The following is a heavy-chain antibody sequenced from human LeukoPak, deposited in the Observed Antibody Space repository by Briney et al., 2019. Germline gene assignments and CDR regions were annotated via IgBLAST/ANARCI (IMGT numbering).Heavy chain of an antibody. CDR3: AGSSGYYSIGDYYYYGMDV. J-gene: IGHJ6*02. Sequence: GGSLRLSCAASGFTFSSYGMHWVRQAPGKGLEWVAVIWYDGSNKYYADSVKGRFTISRDNSKNTLYLQMNSLRAEDTAVYYCAGSSGYYSIGDYYYYGMDVWGQGTTVTVSS. V-gene: IGHV3-33*01. CDR1: GFTFSSYG. CDR2: IWYDGSNK. D-gene: IGHD3-22*01.